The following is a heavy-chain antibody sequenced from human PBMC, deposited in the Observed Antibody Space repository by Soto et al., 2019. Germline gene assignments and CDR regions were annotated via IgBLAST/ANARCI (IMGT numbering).Heavy chain of an antibody. D-gene: IGHD2-21*02. CDR1: GGTFSSYA. Sequence: QVQLVQSGAEVKKPGSSVKVSCKASGGTFSSYAISWVRQAPGQGLEWMGGIIPIFGTANYAQEFQGRVTITADESTSTAYMELSSLRSEDTAVYYCARVDSTSHYCGGDCYSYWYFDLWGRGTLVTVSS. V-gene: IGHV1-69*01. CDR3: ARVDSTSHYCGGDCYSYWYFDL. CDR2: IIPIFGTA. J-gene: IGHJ2*01.